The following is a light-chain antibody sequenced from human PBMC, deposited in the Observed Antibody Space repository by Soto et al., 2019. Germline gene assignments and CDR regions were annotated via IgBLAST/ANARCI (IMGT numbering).Light chain of an antibody. CDR2: EVS. CDR3: FSFTTTSTLV. V-gene: IGLV2-14*01. CDR1: SRDVGGHDY. Sequence: QSVLTQPASVSGSTGQSITISCSGTSRDVGGHDYVSWYQQHPGKAPKLTIFEVSRRPSGVSNRFYASKSGNTASLTISGLKVEDGAEFFCFSFTTTSTLVFGTGTKSPS. J-gene: IGLJ1*01.